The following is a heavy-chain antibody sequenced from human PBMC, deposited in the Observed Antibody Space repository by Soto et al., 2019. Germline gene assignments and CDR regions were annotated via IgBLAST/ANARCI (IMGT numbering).Heavy chain of an antibody. D-gene: IGHD3-22*01. J-gene: IGHJ6*02. Sequence: QVQLVQSGTEVKKPGASVKVSCKTSGSSFANQAINWVRQAPGQGLEWVGWISGRSGNSNYAETVRGRVTMTTATSTGTAYLELRALTTDDTAVYYCARGYDSSAYFYPLGDGMDVWGQGNTVTVSS. V-gene: IGHV1-18*01. CDR1: GSSFANQA. CDR3: ARGYDSSAYFYPLGDGMDV. CDR2: ISGRSGNS.